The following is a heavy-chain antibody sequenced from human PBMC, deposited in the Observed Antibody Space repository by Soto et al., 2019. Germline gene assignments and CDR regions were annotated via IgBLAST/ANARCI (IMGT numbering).Heavy chain of an antibody. CDR2: ISGSGTNT. CDR3: AKGGSNDYSPLDF. D-gene: IGHD3-22*01. V-gene: IGHV3-23*01. J-gene: IGHJ4*02. Sequence: WGSLRLSCAASGFTFSSYAMTWVRQAPGKGLEWVSVISGSGTNTYYAGSVKGRVSISRDNSKNTLYLQMDRLRAEDTAVYYCAKGGSNDYSPLDFCGQGTPVTVSS. CDR1: GFTFSSYA.